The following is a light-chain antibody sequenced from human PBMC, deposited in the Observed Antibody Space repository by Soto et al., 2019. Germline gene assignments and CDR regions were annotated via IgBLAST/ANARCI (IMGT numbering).Light chain of an antibody. Sequence: DVQMTQSPSSLSASVGDRVTITCRASQNIDIYLNWYQQKPGRPPTLLIYNTSRLQSGVPTRFNGSASGTAFTPTISNLQPEDFATYSCHQSYIAPPAFGQGTKVGIK. CDR1: QNIDIY. CDR2: NTS. J-gene: IGKJ2*01. V-gene: IGKV1-39*01. CDR3: HQSYIAPPA.